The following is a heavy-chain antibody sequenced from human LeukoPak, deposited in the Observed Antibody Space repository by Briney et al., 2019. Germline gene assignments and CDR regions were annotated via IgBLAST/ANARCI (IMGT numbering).Heavy chain of an antibody. Sequence: GGSLRLSCAASGFTFSSYAMSWVRQGPGKGLEWVSAISGGGGSTYYADSVKGRFTISRDNSKNTLYLQMNSLRAEDTAVYYCAKDDPDYYDSSGSGIDYWGQGTLVTVSS. CDR3: AKDDPDYYDSSGSGIDY. CDR1: GFTFSSYA. J-gene: IGHJ4*02. V-gene: IGHV3-23*01. CDR2: ISGGGGST. D-gene: IGHD3-22*01.